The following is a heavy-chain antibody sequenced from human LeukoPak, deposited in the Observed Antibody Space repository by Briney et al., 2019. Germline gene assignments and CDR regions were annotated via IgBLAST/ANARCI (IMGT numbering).Heavy chain of an antibody. CDR3: ARRLAVAAYPSYYYYMDV. V-gene: IGHV1-8*03. J-gene: IGHJ6*03. CDR1: GYTFTSYD. Sequence: ASVKVSCKASGYTFTSYDINWVRQATGQGLEWMGWMNPNSGNTGYAQKFQGRVTITRNTSISTAYMELSSLRSEDTAVYYCARRLAVAAYPSYYYYMDVWGKGTTVTVSS. CDR2: MNPNSGNT. D-gene: IGHD6-19*01.